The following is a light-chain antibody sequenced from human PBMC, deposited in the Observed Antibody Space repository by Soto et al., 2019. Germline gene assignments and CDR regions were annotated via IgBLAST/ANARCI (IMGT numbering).Light chain of an antibody. V-gene: IGKV1-9*01. CDR1: QGINNY. J-gene: IGKJ4*01. CDR3: QQLNSYPFT. CDR2: VAS. Sequence: IQLTQSPSVLSESXGDRVTNPXXASQGINNYLAWYQQKPGKAPKLLIYVASNLQSGVPSRFSGSGSGTDFTLTISSLQPEDFATYYCQQLNSYPFTFGGGTKVDIK.